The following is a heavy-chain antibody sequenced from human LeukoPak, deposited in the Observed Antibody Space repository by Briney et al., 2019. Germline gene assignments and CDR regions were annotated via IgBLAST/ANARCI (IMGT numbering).Heavy chain of an antibody. Sequence: GGSLRLSCAASGFTFSSYSMNWVRQAPGKGLEWVAVISYDGSNKYYADSVKGRFTISRDNSKNTLYLQMNSLRAEDTAVYYCAKESQRLYQLTYWGQGTLVTVSS. CDR1: GFTFSSYS. D-gene: IGHD2-2*01. CDR3: AKESQRLYQLTY. CDR2: ISYDGSNK. V-gene: IGHV3-30*18. J-gene: IGHJ4*02.